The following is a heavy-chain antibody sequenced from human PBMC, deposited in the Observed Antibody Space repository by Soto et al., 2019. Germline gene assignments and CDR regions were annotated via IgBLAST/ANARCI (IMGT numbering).Heavy chain of an antibody. CDR1: GFTFSSYS. V-gene: IGHV3-48*04. CDR2: ISSSSSTI. J-gene: IGHJ3*02. Sequence: GESLKISCAASGFTFSSYSMNWVRQAPGKGLEWVSYISSSSSTIYYADSVKGRFTISRDNAKNSLYLQMNSLRAEDTAVYYCASTQSAAADHDAFDIWGQGTMVTVSS. CDR3: ASTQSAAADHDAFDI. D-gene: IGHD6-13*01.